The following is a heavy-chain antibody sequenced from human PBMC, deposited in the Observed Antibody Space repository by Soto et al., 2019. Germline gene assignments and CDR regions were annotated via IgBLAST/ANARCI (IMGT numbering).Heavy chain of an antibody. V-gene: IGHV3-23*01. CDR3: ARVDTLTAGVHY. D-gene: IGHD6-13*01. J-gene: IGHJ4*01. CDR2: ISGSGVST. CDR1: GFTFSSYA. Sequence: GGSLRLSCAASGFTFSSYAMSWVRQAPGKGLEWVSAISGSGVSTYYADSVKGRFTISRDNSKNTLYLQMNSLRAEDTAVYYCARVDTLTAGVHYWGQGIPVTVSS.